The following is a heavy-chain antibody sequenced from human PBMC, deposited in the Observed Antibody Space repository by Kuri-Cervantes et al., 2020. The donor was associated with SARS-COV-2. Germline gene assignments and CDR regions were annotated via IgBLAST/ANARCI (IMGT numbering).Heavy chain of an antibody. Sequence: ESLKISCAASGFTFSNAWMSWVRQAPGKGLEWIGEINHSGSTNYNPSLKSRVTISVDTSKNQFSLKLSSVTAADTAVYYCARVRVGGMDVWGQGTTVTVSS. J-gene: IGHJ6*02. V-gene: IGHV4-34*01. CDR1: GFTFSNAW. CDR3: ARVRVGGMDV. CDR2: INHSGST.